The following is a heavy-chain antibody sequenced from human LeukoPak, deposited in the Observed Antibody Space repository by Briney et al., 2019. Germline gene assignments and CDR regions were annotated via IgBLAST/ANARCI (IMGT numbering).Heavy chain of an antibody. J-gene: IGHJ2*01. CDR2: LYSDGTT. Sequence: PGGSLRLSCAASGFIVSTNYMSWVRQAPGKGLEWVSVLYSDGTTYYADSVKGRFTISRDNSKNTLYLQMNNLRAEDTAIYYCAKDRTVGASYWYFDLWGRGTLVTVSS. V-gene: IGHV3-53*01. CDR1: GFIVSTNY. D-gene: IGHD1-26*01. CDR3: AKDRTVGASYWYFDL.